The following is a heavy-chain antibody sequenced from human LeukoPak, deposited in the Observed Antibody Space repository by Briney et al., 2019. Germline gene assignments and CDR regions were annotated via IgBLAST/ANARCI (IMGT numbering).Heavy chain of an antibody. Sequence: PSETLPLTSAVSGGSISSSSYYWGCIRQPPGKGLEWIGDIYYSGSIYYNPSLESRVTIFVDTPKNQFSLNLSSVTAADTAVYYCARRTSNGYYYWFDPWGQGTLVTVSS. CDR2: IYYSGSI. CDR3: ARRTSNGYYYWFDP. CDR1: GGSISSSSYY. V-gene: IGHV4-39*01. D-gene: IGHD3-22*01. J-gene: IGHJ5*02.